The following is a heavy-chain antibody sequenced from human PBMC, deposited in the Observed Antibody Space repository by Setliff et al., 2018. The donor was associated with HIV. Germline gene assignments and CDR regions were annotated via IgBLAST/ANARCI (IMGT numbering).Heavy chain of an antibody. J-gene: IGHJ5*02. D-gene: IGHD6-6*01. CDR1: GYTFTSYG. CDR3: ARGRISVEAAPLGWFDP. V-gene: IGHV1-18*01. Sequence: ASVKVSCKASGYTFTSYGISWVRQAPGQGLEWMGWISAYNGNTKYSQKFQGRVTITRDTSASTAYMELSSLRSEDTAVYYCARGRISVEAAPLGWFDPWGQGTLVTVSS. CDR2: ISAYNGNT.